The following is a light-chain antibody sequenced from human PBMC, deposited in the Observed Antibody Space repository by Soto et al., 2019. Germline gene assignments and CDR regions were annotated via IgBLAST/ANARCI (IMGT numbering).Light chain of an antibody. CDR3: CSYAGSNNYV. Sequence: SWDQQKPCKALKIIIYEGSKRPSGISYRFSGSKSXNTASLTIYGLQAEDEADYFCCSYAGSNNYVFGSGTKVTVL. CDR2: EGS. J-gene: IGLJ1*01. V-gene: IGLV2-23*01.